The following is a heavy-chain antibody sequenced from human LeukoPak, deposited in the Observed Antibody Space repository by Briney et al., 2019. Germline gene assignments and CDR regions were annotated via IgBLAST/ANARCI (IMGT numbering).Heavy chain of an antibody. J-gene: IGHJ4*02. CDR3: AKGGGLQRRYFEY. V-gene: IGHV3-23*01. Sequence: GGSLRLSCAASGLSFGAHAMHWVRQAPGMGLEWVSGVGGGGQRTHYADSVKGRFTISRDNSKNTLYLQMNSLRAEDTAVYYCAKGGGLQRRYFEYWGQGTLLTVSS. CDR1: GLSFGAHA. CDR2: VGGGGQRT. D-gene: IGHD2-15*01.